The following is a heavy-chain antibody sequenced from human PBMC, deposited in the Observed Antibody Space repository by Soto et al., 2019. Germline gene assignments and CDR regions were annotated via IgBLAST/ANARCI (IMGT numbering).Heavy chain of an antibody. CDR3: AREVKGRLDY. D-gene: IGHD3-10*01. Sequence: QVQLVESGGGVVQPGRSLRLSCAASGFTFRSYAMHWVRQAPGKGLEWVAVISYDGSNKYYADSVKGRFTISRDNSKNTLYLQMNSLRAEDTAVYYCAREVKGRLDYWGQGTLVTVSS. CDR1: GFTFRSYA. J-gene: IGHJ4*02. V-gene: IGHV3-30-3*01. CDR2: ISYDGSNK.